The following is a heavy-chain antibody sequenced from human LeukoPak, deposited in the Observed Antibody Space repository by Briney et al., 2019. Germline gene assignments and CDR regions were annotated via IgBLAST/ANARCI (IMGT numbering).Heavy chain of an antibody. CDR2: ISGSGGST. CDR3: AKGGIVGAHFDY. D-gene: IGHD1-26*01. Sequence: GGSLRLSCAASGFTVSSNYMSWVRQAPGKGLEWVSAISGSGGSTYYADSVKGRFTISRDNSKNTLYLQMNSLRAEDTAVYYCAKGGIVGAHFDYWGQGTLVTVSS. J-gene: IGHJ4*02. CDR1: GFTVSSNY. V-gene: IGHV3-23*01.